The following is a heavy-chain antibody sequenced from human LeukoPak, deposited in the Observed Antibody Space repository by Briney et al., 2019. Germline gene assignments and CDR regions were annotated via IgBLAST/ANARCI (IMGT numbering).Heavy chain of an antibody. CDR2: IYYSGST. CDR1: GGSISSGDYY. D-gene: IGHD4-17*01. CDR3: ARATGDYVFY. V-gene: IGHV4-30-4*01. Sequence: KTSETLSLTCTVSGGSISSGDYYWSWIRQPPGKGLEWIGYIYYSGSTYYNPSLKSRVTISVDTSKNQFSLKLSSVTAADTVVYYCARATGDYVFYWGQGTLVTVSS. J-gene: IGHJ4*02.